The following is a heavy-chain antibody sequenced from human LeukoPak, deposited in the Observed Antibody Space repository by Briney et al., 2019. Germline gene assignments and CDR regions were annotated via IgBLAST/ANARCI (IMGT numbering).Heavy chain of an antibody. CDR2: IYHSGST. J-gene: IGHJ4*02. D-gene: IGHD3-10*01. Sequence: SETLSLTCTVSGYSISSGYYWGWIRQPPGKGLEWIGSIYHSGSTCYNPSLKSRVTISVDTSKNQFSLKLSSVTAADTAVYYCARDGSGSYYTLYYFDYWGQGTLVTVSS. CDR1: GYSISSGYY. CDR3: ARDGSGSYYTLYYFDY. V-gene: IGHV4-38-2*02.